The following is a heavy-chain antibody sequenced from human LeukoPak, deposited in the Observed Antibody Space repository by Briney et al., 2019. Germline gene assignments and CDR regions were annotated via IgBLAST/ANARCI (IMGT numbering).Heavy chain of an antibody. CDR3: AGTGLFFDY. D-gene: IGHD7-27*01. Sequence: SQTLSLTCSVSGGSIKGGGFFWNWIRQPPGKGLEWIGHMYYSGGTTYNPSLKSRVSISLDTSKKHFSLKLSSVTAADTAVYYCAGTGLFFDYWSQGTLVTVSS. J-gene: IGHJ4*02. V-gene: IGHV4-61*08. CDR1: GGSIKGGGFF. CDR2: MYYSGGT.